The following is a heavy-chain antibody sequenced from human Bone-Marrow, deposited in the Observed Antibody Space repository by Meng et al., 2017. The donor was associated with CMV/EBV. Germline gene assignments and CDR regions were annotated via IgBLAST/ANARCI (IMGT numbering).Heavy chain of an antibody. V-gene: IGHV3-64*02. CDR2: ISSNGGST. CDR3: ARDPGLHDFWSGYYVFDY. D-gene: IGHD3-3*01. CDR1: GFTFSSYA. Sequence: GGSLRLSCAASGFTFSSYAMHWVRQAPGKGLEYVSAISSNGGSTYYADSVKGRFTISRDNSKNTLYLQMGSLRAEDMAVYYCARDPGLHDFWSGYYVFDYWGQGTLVTVSS. J-gene: IGHJ4*02.